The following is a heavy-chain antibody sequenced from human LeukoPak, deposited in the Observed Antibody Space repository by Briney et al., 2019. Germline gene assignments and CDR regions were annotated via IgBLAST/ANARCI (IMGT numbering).Heavy chain of an antibody. D-gene: IGHD5-12*01. CDR1: GGSFSGYY. V-gene: IGHV4-34*01. Sequence: SETLSLTCAVYGGSFSGYYWSWIRQPPGKGLEWIGEINHGGSTNYNPSPKSRVTISVDTSKNQFSLKLSSVTAADTAIYYCARVEDGYNYFDYWGQGTLVTVSS. CDR3: ARVEDGYNYFDY. J-gene: IGHJ4*02. CDR2: INHGGST.